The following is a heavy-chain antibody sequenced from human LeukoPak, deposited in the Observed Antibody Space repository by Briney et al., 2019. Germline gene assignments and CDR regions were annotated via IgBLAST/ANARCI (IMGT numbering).Heavy chain of an antibody. CDR1: GFTVSSNY. CDR3: ARAGVCRFDC. J-gene: IGHJ4*02. CDR2: ISCGGSK. Sequence: PGGSLRLSCAASGFTVSSNYMSWVRQAPGKGLEWVSVISCGGSKYYAESVKGRFTISRKNYQNTLYLLMNSSRAEDTAAYYCARAGVCRFDCWGQGTLVTVSS. D-gene: IGHD2-8*01. V-gene: IGHV3-66*01.